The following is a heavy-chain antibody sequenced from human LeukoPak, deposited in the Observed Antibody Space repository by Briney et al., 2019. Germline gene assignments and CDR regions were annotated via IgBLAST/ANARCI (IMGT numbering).Heavy chain of an antibody. CDR2: IRYDGSNK. V-gene: IGHV3-30*02. CDR1: GFTFSSYG. Sequence: PGGSLRLSCAASGFTFSSYGMHWVRQAPGKGLEWVAFIRYDGSNKYYADSVKGRFTISRDNSKNTLYLQMNSLRAEDTAVHYCALGYCSSTSCGHSGYWGQGTLVTVSS. J-gene: IGHJ4*02. CDR3: ALGYCSSTSCGHSGY. D-gene: IGHD2-2*01.